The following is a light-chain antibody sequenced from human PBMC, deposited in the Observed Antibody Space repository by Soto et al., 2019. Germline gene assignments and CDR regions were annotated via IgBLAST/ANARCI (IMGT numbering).Light chain of an antibody. CDR1: QSVSSSY. CDR3: QQYGSSPWT. V-gene: IGKV3-20*01. CDR2: GAS. Sequence: EIALTQSPGTLSLSPGERATLSCRASQSVSSSYLAWYQQKPGQAPRLLIYGASSRATGIPDRFSGSGSGTDFTLTISRLEPDDFAVYYCQQYGSSPWTFGQGTKVEIK. J-gene: IGKJ1*01.